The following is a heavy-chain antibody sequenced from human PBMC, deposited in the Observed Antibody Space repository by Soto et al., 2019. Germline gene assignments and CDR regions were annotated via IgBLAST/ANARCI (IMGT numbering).Heavy chain of an antibody. CDR1: GYSFTSLD. CDR3: ARGVTAGVDY. CDR2: MQPSSGRT. Sequence: ASVKVSCKASGYSFTSLDINWVRQTTGQGLEWMGWMQPSSGRTGYAQKFQGRVTMTRDTSINTAYMELSSLTSDDTAFYYCARGVTAGVDYWGQGTLVTGSS. J-gene: IGHJ4*02. D-gene: IGHD1-26*01. V-gene: IGHV1-8*01.